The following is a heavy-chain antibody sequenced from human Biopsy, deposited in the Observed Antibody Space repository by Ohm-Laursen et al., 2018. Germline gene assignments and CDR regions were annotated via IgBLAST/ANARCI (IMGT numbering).Heavy chain of an antibody. D-gene: IGHD6-19*01. J-gene: IGHJ4*02. CDR1: RGSLTSGPGN. CDR3: ARGRRTSGWPYFDN. CDR2: IYSGGNT. Sequence: PSETLSLTCTVSRGSLTSGPGNWSWIRQSPGPGLEYIGFIYSGGNTNYNPSLKNRVTMSVDTSKNQFYLKLYSMTAADTAVYYCARGRRTSGWPYFDNWGQGALVIVSP. V-gene: IGHV4-61*01.